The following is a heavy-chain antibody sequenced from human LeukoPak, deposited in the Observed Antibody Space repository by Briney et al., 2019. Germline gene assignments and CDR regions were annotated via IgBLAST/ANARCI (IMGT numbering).Heavy chain of an antibody. J-gene: IGHJ4*02. CDR1: GGTFSSYA. CDR2: IIPIFGTA. CDR3: ARGFRYCSSTSCPFDY. D-gene: IGHD2-2*01. Sequence: SVKVSCKASGGTFSSYAISWVRQAPGQGLEWMGRIIPIFGTANYAQKFQGRVTITTDESTSTAYMELSSLRSEDTAVYYCARGFRYCSSTSCPFDYWGQGTLVTVSS. V-gene: IGHV1-69*05.